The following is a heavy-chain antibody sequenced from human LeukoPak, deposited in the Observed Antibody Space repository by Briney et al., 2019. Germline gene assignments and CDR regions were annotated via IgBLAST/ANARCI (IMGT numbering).Heavy chain of an antibody. D-gene: IGHD1-26*01. J-gene: IGHJ4*02. CDR1: AFTFSRYW. CDR2: INEDGSEK. CDR3: ARAFSGSYPPPFDY. Sequence: GGSLRLSCAASAFTFSRYWTSWVRQAPGKGLEWVANINEDGSEKYYLDSVRGRFTISRDNAKNSLYLQMDSLRAEDTAVYYCARAFSGSYPPPFDYWGQGTLVTVSS. V-gene: IGHV3-7*01.